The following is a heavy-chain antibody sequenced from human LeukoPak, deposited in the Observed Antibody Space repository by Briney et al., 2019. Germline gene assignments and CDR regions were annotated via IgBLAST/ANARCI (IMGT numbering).Heavy chain of an antibody. CDR2: ISYDGSNK. CDR1: GGTFSSYG. J-gene: IGHJ4*02. D-gene: IGHD2-2*02. Sequence: SCKASGGTFSSYGMHWVRQAPGKGLEWVAVISYDGSNKYYADSVKGRFTISRDNSKNTLYLQMGSLRGEDMAVYYCAREGYCSSTNCYSDSWGQGTLVTVSS. V-gene: IGHV3-30*03. CDR3: AREGYCSSTNCYSDS.